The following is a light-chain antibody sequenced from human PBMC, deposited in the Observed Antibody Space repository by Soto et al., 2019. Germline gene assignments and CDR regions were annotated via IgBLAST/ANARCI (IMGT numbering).Light chain of an antibody. J-gene: IGLJ2*01. Sequence: QSALTQPASVSGSPGQSITISCTGTSSDVGGYNYVSWYQQHPGKAPKLMIYDVSNRPSGVSNRFSGSKSGNTASLTISGLQAVDEADYYCSSYTSSSTFAVFGGGTKLTVL. V-gene: IGLV2-14*01. CDR3: SSYTSSSTFAV. CDR1: SSDVGGYNY. CDR2: DVS.